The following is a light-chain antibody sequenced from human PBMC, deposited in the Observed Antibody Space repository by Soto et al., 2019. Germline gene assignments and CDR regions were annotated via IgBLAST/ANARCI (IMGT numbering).Light chain of an antibody. CDR1: SSNIGNND. CDR2: DNN. V-gene: IGLV1-51*01. Sequence: QSVLTQPPSVSAAPGQKVTISCSGSSSNIGNNDVSWYQQLPGTAPKLLIYDNNKRTSGIPDRFSGSKSGTSATLGITGLQTGHEADYYCGTWDSSLSAGVFGGGTKLTVL. J-gene: IGLJ2*01. CDR3: GTWDSSLSAGV.